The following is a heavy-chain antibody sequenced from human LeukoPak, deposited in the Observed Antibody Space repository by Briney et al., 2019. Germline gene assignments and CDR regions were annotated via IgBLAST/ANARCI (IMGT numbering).Heavy chain of an antibody. J-gene: IGHJ4*02. CDR3: ARAGLGPDYGDFDY. CDR2: MNPNSGNT. Sequence: ASVKVSCKASGYTFTSYDINWVRQATGQGLEWMGWMNPNSGNTGYAQKFQGRVTMTRDTSTSTVYMELSSLRSEDTAVYYCARAGLGPDYGDFDYWGQGTLVTVSS. D-gene: IGHD4-17*01. CDR1: GYTFTSYD. V-gene: IGHV1-8*01.